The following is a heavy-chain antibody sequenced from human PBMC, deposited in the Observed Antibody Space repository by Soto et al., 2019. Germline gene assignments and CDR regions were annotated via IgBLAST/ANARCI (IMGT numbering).Heavy chain of an antibody. D-gene: IGHD5-12*01. J-gene: IGHJ4*02. V-gene: IGHV3-23*01. Sequence: VGSLRLSCAASGFTFSNFAMRWFRQAPVKGLEWVSYISGSGGSTYYAESVKGRFTISRDNSKNTLFLQMNSLRVEDTAVYYCAKDIVAVGGYETFDFWGQGTMVTVSS. CDR1: GFTFSNFA. CDR2: ISGSGGST. CDR3: AKDIVAVGGYETFDF.